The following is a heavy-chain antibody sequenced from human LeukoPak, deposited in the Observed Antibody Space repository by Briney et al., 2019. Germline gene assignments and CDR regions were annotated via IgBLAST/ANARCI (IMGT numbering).Heavy chain of an antibody. J-gene: IGHJ3*02. D-gene: IGHD6-19*01. CDR3: ARYRWLVVRSGMTFDI. CDR1: GGSFSGYY. V-gene: IGHV4-34*01. CDR2: INHSGST. Sequence: SETLSLTCAVYGGSFSGYYWSWIRQPPGKGLEWIGEINHSGSTNYNPSLKSRVTISADTSKNQFSLKLSSVTAADTAVYYCARYRWLVVRSGMTFDIWGQGTMVTVSS.